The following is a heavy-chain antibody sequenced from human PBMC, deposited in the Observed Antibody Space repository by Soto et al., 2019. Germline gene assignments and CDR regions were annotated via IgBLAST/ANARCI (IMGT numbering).Heavy chain of an antibody. CDR1: GFTFSSYG. V-gene: IGHV3-30*18. CDR2: ISYDGSNK. D-gene: IGHD3-9*01. J-gene: IGHJ6*02. Sequence: GGSLRLSCAASGFTFSSYGMHWVRQAPGKGLEWVAIISYDGSNKYYADSVKGRFTISRDNSKNTLYLQMNSLRAEDTAVYYCAKEGQYYDILTGYRSYYGMDVWAQGNTVPVSS. CDR3: AKEGQYYDILTGYRSYYGMDV.